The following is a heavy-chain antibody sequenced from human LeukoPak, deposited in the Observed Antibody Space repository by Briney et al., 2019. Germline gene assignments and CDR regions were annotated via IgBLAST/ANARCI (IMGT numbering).Heavy chain of an antibody. D-gene: IGHD3-22*01. Sequence: TETLWLTCTVSGVSISSYYWSWIRQPPGKGLEWIGYIYYSGSTNYNPSLRSRVTISVDTSKNQFSLKLSSVTAADTAVYYCASGYSRWFDPWGQGTLVTVSS. V-gene: IGHV4-59*12. J-gene: IGHJ5*02. CDR3: ASGYSRWFDP. CDR2: IYYSGST. CDR1: GVSISSYY.